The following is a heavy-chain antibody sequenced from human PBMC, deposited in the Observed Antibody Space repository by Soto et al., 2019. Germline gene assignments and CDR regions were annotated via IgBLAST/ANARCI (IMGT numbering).Heavy chain of an antibody. Sequence: SETLSLTCAVYGGSFSGYYWSWIRQPPGKGLEWIGEINHSGSTNCNPSLKSRVTISVDTSKNQFSLKLSSVTAADTAVYYCAVPAAIIYGMDVWGQGTTVTVSS. CDR1: GGSFSGYY. V-gene: IGHV4-34*01. D-gene: IGHD2-2*02. J-gene: IGHJ6*02. CDR3: AVPAAIIYGMDV. CDR2: INHSGST.